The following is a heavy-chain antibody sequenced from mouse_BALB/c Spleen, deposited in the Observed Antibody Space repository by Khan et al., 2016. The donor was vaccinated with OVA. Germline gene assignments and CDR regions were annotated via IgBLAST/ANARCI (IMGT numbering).Heavy chain of an antibody. Sequence: QVQLQQSGPELVRPGVSVKISCKGSGYTFTDYGMHWVRQSPAKSLEWIGVITTYSGDTNYNQKFKGKATMTVDKSSSTAYMELARLTSEESAIYYCARWTLRLDYWGQGTSVTVSA. J-gene: IGHJ4*01. CDR2: ITTYSGDT. CDR1: GYTFTDYG. CDR3: ARWTLRLDY. D-gene: IGHD1-1*01. V-gene: IGHV1S137*01.